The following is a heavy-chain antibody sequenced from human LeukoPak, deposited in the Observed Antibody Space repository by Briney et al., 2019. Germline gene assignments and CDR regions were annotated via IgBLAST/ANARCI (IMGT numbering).Heavy chain of an antibody. CDR1: GFIFSDYS. Sequence: GGSLRLSCAASGFIFSDYSMNWVRQAPGKGLEWVSSISSTSSYIYYADSAKGRFTISRDNAKNSLYLQMNSLRAEDTAVYYCASEIVGATSLDYWGQGTLVTVSS. D-gene: IGHD1-26*01. CDR2: ISSTSSYI. V-gene: IGHV3-21*01. CDR3: ASEIVGATSLDY. J-gene: IGHJ4*02.